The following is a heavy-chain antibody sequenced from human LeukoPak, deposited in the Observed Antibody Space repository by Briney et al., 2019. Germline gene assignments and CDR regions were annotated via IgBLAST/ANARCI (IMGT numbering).Heavy chain of an antibody. J-gene: IGHJ4*02. CDR3: ARDTGTVVDY. CDR1: GGSISTYY. D-gene: IGHD4-23*01. Sequence: SETLSLTCTVSGGSISTYYWSWIRQPPGKGLEWIGYIYYSGSTNYNPSLKSRVTTSVDTSKNQFSLKVSSVTAADTAVYYCARDTGTVVDYWGQGTLVTVSS. CDR2: IYYSGST. V-gene: IGHV4-59*01.